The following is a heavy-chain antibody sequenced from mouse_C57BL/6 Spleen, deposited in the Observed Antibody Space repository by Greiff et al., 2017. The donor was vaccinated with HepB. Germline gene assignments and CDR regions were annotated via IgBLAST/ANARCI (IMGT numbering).Heavy chain of an antibody. V-gene: IGHV1-55*01. CDR1: GYTFTSYW. CDR3: ARFYSYAMDY. D-gene: IGHD2-12*01. Sequence: VQLQQSGAELVKPGASVKMSCKASGYTFTSYWITWVKQRPGQGLERIGDIYPGSGSTNYNEKFKSKATLTVDTSSSTAYMQLSSLTSEDSAVYYWARFYSYAMDYWGQGSSVTVSS. CDR2: IYPGSGST. J-gene: IGHJ4*01.